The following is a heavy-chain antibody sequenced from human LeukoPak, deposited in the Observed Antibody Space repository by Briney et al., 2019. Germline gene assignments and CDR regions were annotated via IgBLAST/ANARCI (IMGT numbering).Heavy chain of an antibody. CDR3: ARGRLYCSSTSCYTVDDYYYGMDV. CDR1: GYTFTSYD. D-gene: IGHD2-2*02. V-gene: IGHV1-8*01. CDR2: MNPNSGNT. Sequence: GASVKVSCKASGYTFTSYDINWVRQATGQGLEWMGWMNPNSGNTGYAQKFQGRVTTTRNTSISTAYMELSSLRSEDTAVYYCARGRLYCSSTSCYTVDDYYYGMDVWGQGTTVTVSS. J-gene: IGHJ6*02.